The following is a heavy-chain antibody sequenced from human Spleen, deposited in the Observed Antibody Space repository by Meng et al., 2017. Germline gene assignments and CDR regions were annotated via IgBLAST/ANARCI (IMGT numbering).Heavy chain of an antibody. D-gene: IGHD4-11*01. J-gene: IGHJ4*02. V-gene: IGHV4-34*01. Sequence: QVQLQHGGAGLLKPSETLSLTCVVSGGSFSDNYWSWIRQPPGKGLEWIGEINHSGSTNYNPSLESRATISVDTSQNNLSLKLSSVTAADSAVYYCARGPTTMAHDFDYWGQGTLVTVSS. CDR1: GGSFSDNY. CDR2: INHSGST. CDR3: ARGPTTMAHDFDY.